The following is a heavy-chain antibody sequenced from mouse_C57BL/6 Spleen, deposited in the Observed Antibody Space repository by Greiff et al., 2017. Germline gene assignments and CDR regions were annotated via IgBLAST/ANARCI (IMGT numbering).Heavy chain of an antibody. Sequence: VQLQQPGAELVKPGASVKLSCKASGYTFTSYWMHWVKQRPGRGLEWIGMIHPNSGGTNYNEKFRSKATLTVDKSSSTAYMHLSSLTSEDSAVXYGVKHTTLVEYWYFDVWGTGTPVTVSA. CDR1: GYTFTSYW. J-gene: IGHJ1*03. CDR2: IHPNSGGT. CDR3: VKHTTLVEYWYFDV. V-gene: IGHV1-64*01. D-gene: IGHD1-1*01.